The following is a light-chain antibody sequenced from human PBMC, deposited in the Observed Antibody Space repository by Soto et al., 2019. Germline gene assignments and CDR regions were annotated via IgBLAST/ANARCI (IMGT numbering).Light chain of an antibody. CDR3: QRYNNAPWT. CDR1: PDINNF. Sequence: DIQMTQSPSSLSASVGDRVTITCRASPDINNFLAWYQHKPGKVPKLLIYAASTLQSGVPSRFSGSGSGTDVTLTISSLQPDDVATYYCQRYNNAPWTFGKGTKVEIK. J-gene: IGKJ1*01. V-gene: IGKV1-27*01. CDR2: AAS.